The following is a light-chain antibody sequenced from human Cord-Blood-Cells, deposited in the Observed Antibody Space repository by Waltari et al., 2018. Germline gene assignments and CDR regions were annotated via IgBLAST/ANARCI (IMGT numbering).Light chain of an antibody. CDR1: RSHIGSNT. Sequence: QSVLTQPPSASGTPGQRVTISCSGSRSHIGSNTVNCYQQLPGTAPKLLIYSNNKRRSGVPDRFSGSKSGTSASLAISGLQSEDEADYYCAAWDDSLNGRVFGGGTKLTVL. CDR2: SNN. CDR3: AAWDDSLNGRV. J-gene: IGLJ3*02. V-gene: IGLV1-44*01.